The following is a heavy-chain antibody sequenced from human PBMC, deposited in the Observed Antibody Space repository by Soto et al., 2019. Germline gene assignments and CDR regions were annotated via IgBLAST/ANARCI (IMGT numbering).Heavy chain of an antibody. Sequence: PSETLSLTCTVSGGSISSGGYYWSWIRQHPGKGLEWIGYIYYSGSTYYNPSLKSRVTISVDTSKNQFSLKLSSVTAADTAVYYWAREGYDNWLDPWGQGTLVTVSS. CDR3: AREGYDNWLDP. CDR2: IYYSGST. CDR1: GGSISSGGYY. V-gene: IGHV4-31*03. D-gene: IGHD5-18*01. J-gene: IGHJ5*02.